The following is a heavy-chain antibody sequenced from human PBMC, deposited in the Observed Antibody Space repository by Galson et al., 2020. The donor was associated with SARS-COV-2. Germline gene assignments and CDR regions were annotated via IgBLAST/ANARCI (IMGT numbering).Heavy chain of an antibody. CDR2: ISWNSGFI. V-gene: IGHV3-9*01. CDR1: GFTFDDYA. J-gene: IGHJ6*02. CDR3: AKAGGATMTFYGMDF. D-gene: IGHD5-12*01. Sequence: SLKISCAASGFTFDDYAMHWVRQAPGKGPEWVSGISWNSGFIGYADSVKGRFTISRDNAKNSLYLQMNSLRSEDTALYYCAKAGGATMTFYGMDFWGQGTTVTVSS.